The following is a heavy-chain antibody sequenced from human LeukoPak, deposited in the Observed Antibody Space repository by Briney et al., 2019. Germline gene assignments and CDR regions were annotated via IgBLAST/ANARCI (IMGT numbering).Heavy chain of an antibody. CDR2: ISGSGGST. V-gene: IGHV3-23*01. CDR1: GFAFSSYA. Sequence: PGGSLRLSCAASGFAFSSYAMSWVRQAPGKGLEWVSGISGSGGSTYYADSVKGRFTISRDNSKNTLYLQMNSLRADDTAVYYCAKAYYYGSGSYPHYFDYWGQGTLVTVSS. J-gene: IGHJ4*02. CDR3: AKAYYYGSGSYPHYFDY. D-gene: IGHD3-10*01.